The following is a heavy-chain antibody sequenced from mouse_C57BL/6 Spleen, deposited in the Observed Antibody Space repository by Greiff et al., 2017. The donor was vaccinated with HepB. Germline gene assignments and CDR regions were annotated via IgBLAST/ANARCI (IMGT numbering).Heavy chain of an antibody. V-gene: IGHV5-16*01. CDR3: ARDKYDRGYAMDY. Sequence: EVKLVESEGGLVQPGRSMKLSCTASGFTFSDYYMAWVRQVPEKGLEWVANINYDGSSTYYLDSLKSRFIISRDNAKNILYLQMSSLKSEDTATYYCARDKYDRGYAMDYWGQGTSVTVSS. D-gene: IGHD2-14*01. CDR1: GFTFSDYY. J-gene: IGHJ4*01. CDR2: INYDGSST.